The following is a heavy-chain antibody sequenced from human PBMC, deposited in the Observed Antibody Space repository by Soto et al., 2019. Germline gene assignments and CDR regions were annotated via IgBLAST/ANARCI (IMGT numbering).Heavy chain of an antibody. D-gene: IGHD5-12*01. Sequence: QVQVVQSGAEVKKPGASVKVSCKASGYTFTGYQMHWVRQAPGQGLEWMGWFNPNSGGTNYAQKFQGRVTMTGDTSISTAYMELNRLTSDDTAVYFCARDRYSGYDKGPSFDYWGQGTLVTVSS. CDR3: ARDRYSGYDKGPSFDY. J-gene: IGHJ4*02. V-gene: IGHV1-2*02. CDR2: FNPNSGGT. CDR1: GYTFTGYQ.